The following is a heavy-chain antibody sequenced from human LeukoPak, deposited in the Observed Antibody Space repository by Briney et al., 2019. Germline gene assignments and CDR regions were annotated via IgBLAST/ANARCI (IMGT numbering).Heavy chain of an antibody. CDR3: ARTDYGDYTTFDY. Sequence: GGSLRLSCAASGFTFSSYGMHWVRQAPGKGLEWVAVIWYDGSNKHYADSVKGRFTISRDNSKNTLYLQMNSLRAEDTAVYYCARTDYGDYTTFDYWGQGTLVTVSS. CDR1: GFTFSSYG. V-gene: IGHV3-33*01. J-gene: IGHJ4*02. CDR2: IWYDGSNK. D-gene: IGHD4-17*01.